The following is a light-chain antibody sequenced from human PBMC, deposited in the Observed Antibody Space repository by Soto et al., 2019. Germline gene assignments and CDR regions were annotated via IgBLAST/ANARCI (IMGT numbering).Light chain of an antibody. J-gene: IGKJ4*01. CDR1: QGIGDT. V-gene: IGKV3-15*01. Sequence: EVGMTHSPATLSVSPGEGATLYCRASQGIGDTLAWYQHKAGQTPRLIIYDTYTRATGVTARFSGSRSGTEFTLTIKSMQSEDFAVYYCQSYNNWQLTGGGGTKGDI. CDR2: DTY. CDR3: QSYNNWQLT.